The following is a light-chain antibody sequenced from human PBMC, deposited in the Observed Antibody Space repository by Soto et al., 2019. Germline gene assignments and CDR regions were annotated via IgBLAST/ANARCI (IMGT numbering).Light chain of an antibody. CDR1: QSVLYSSNNKNY. CDR2: WAS. CDR3: QQYYSTPYT. V-gene: IGKV4-1*01. Sequence: DIVMTQSADSLAVSLGERATINCKSSQSVLYSSNNKNYLAWFQQKPGQPPKMLLYWASTRESGVPDRFSGSWSGTDFTLTISSLQAEDVAVYYCQQYYSTPYTFGQGTKLEIK. J-gene: IGKJ2*01.